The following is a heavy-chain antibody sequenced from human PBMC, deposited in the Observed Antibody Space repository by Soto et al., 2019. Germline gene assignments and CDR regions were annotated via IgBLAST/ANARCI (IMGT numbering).Heavy chain of an antibody. CDR3: ARVRLDPYMDCSGGSCHI. CDR2: IYYSGST. D-gene: IGHD2-15*01. V-gene: IGHV4-30-4*01. Sequence: TLSLTCTVSGGSISSGDYYWSWIRQPPGKGLEWIGYIYYSGSTYYNPSLKSRVTISVDTSKNQFSLKLSSVTAADTAVYYCARVRLDPYMDCSGGSCHIWGQGTMVTVSS. J-gene: IGHJ3*02. CDR1: GGSISSGDYY.